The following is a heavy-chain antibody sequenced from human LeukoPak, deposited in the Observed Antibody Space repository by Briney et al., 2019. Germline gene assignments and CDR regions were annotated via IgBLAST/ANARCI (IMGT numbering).Heavy chain of an antibody. Sequence: GGSLRLSCAASGFTFSSYAMSWVRQAPGKGPEWVSDITGSGDDTDYADSVKGRFTVSRDNSRNTLYLQINSLRAEDTAVYYCAKNGAYSGYDYIDYWGQGTLVTVSS. J-gene: IGHJ4*02. CDR1: GFTFSSYA. V-gene: IGHV3-23*01. D-gene: IGHD5-12*01. CDR2: ITGSGDDT. CDR3: AKNGAYSGYDYIDY.